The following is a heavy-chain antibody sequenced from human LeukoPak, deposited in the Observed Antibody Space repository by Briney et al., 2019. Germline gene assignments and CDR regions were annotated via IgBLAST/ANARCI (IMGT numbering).Heavy chain of an antibody. J-gene: IGHJ4*02. CDR1: GCSISSGYY. V-gene: IGHV4-38-2*02. CDR2: IYHSGST. D-gene: IGHD6-19*01. Sequence: SETLSLTCTVSGCSISSGYYWGWIRQPPGKGLEWIGSIYHSGSTSYNPSLKSRVTISVDTSKNQFSLKLSSVTAADTAVYYCARGGAWLAQIDYWGQGTLVTVSS. CDR3: ARGGAWLAQIDY.